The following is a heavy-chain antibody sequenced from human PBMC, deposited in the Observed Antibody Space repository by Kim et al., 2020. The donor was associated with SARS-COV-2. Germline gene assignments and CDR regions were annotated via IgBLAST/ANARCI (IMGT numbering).Heavy chain of an antibody. CDR1: GFTFNDYA. Sequence: GGSLRLSCAASGFTFNDYALNWVRQAPGKGLECVSAISGSAVATYYADSVKGRFTISRDNSRNTLYLQMNSLRAEDTAVYYCAKEFTTVTRKLGDAFDISGERTMVTFSS. CDR3: AKEFTTVTRKLGDAFDI. V-gene: IGHV3-23*01. J-gene: IGHJ3*02. CDR2: ISGSAVAT. D-gene: IGHD4-17*01.